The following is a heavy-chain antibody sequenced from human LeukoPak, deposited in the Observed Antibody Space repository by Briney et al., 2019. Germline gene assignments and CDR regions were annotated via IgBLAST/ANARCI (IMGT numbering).Heavy chain of an antibody. D-gene: IGHD3-3*01. CDR2: IYYSGST. J-gene: IGHJ3*02. V-gene: IGHV4-59*12. CDR1: GGSITNYY. Sequence: SETLSLTCTVSGGSITNYYWSWIRQPPGKGLEWIGSIYYSGSTYYNPSLKSRVTISVDTSKNQFSLKLSSVTAADRAEYSCVRDGSDFWSGYYSGDAFDIWGQGTMVTVSS. CDR3: VRDGSDFWSGYYSGDAFDI.